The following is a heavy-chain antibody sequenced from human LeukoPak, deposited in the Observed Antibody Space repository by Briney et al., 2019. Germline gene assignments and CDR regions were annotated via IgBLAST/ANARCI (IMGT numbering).Heavy chain of an antibody. D-gene: IGHD5-18*01. Sequence: SETLSLTCTVSGGSISSGGYYWSWIRRHPGKGLEWIGYIYYSGSTYYNPSRKSRVTISVDASKNQFSLKLSSVTAADTAVYYCARSWIQLWLLDYWGQGTLVTVSS. CDR1: GGSISSGGYY. CDR2: IYYSGST. CDR3: ARSWIQLWLLDY. J-gene: IGHJ4*02. V-gene: IGHV4-31*03.